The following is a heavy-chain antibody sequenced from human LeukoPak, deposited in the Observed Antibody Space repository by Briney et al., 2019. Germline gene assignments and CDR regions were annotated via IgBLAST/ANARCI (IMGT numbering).Heavy chain of an antibody. CDR3: AKDLGLSPKYYYGSGSPNY. CDR1: GFTFSNSA. CDR2: ISGSGGST. V-gene: IGHV3-23*01. D-gene: IGHD3-10*01. J-gene: IGHJ4*02. Sequence: HAGGSLRLSCAASGFTFSNSALSWVRQAPGKGLEWVSDISGSGGSTYYADSVKGRFTISRDNSKNTLYLQMNSLRAEDTAVYYCAKDLGLSPKYYYGSGSPNYWGQGTLVTVSS.